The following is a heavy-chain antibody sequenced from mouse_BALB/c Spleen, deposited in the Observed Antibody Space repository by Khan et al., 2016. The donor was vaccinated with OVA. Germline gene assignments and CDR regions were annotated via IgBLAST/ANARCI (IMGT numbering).Heavy chain of an antibody. V-gene: IGHV5-9-1*01. CDR3: TNGNYGWFAY. J-gene: IGHJ3*01. CDR1: VFTFSSFV. Sequence: EVELVESGGGLVEPGGSLKLSCAAAVFTFSSFVMSRVRQTPAKRLEWVATISSAATYTYYPDSIKGRFTISRDNAKNILYLHMNSQRSDDTASYYCTNGNYGWFAYWCLGTLVTVST. CDR2: ISSAATYT. D-gene: IGHD2-1*01.